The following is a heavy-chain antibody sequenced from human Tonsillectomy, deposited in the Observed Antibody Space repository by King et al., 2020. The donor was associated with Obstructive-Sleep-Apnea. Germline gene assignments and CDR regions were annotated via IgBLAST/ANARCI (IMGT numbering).Heavy chain of an antibody. CDR1: GGSFSGYY. CDR3: AASGVVAATSSYFDA. CDR2: INHSGST. V-gene: IGHV4-34*01. D-gene: IGHD2-15*01. Sequence: VQLQQWGAGLLKPSETLSLTCAVYGGSFSGYYWSWIRQHPGKGLEWIGEINHSGSTNYNPSLKSRVTISVDTSTNQISLHLNSVTAADTAVYYCAASGVVAATSSYFDAWGRGTLVTVSP. J-gene: IGHJ2*01.